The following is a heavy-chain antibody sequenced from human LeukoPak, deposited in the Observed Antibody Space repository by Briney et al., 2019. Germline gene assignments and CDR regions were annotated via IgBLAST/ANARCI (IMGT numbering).Heavy chain of an antibody. D-gene: IGHD6-19*01. CDR1: GFTFSSYA. Sequence: GGSLRFSCAASGFTFSSYAMHWVRQAPGKGLEWVAVISYDGSNKYYADSVKGRFTISRDNSKNTLYLQMNSLRAEDTAVYYCARDLTRIAVAGSPDYWGQGTLVTVSS. CDR2: ISYDGSNK. V-gene: IGHV3-30*04. CDR3: ARDLTRIAVAGSPDY. J-gene: IGHJ4*02.